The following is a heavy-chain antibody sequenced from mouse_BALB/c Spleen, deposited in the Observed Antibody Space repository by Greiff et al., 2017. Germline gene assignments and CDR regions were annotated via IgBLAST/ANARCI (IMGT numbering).Heavy chain of an antibody. CDR2: IRLKSNNYAT. Sequence: EVMLVESGGGLVQPGGSMKLSCVASGFTFSNYWMNWVRQSPEKGLEWVAEIRLKSNNYATHYAESVKGRFTISRDDSKSSVYLQMNNLRAEDTGIYYCTRDGNAMDYWGQGTSVTVSS. V-gene: IGHV6-6*02. CDR3: TRDGNAMDY. CDR1: GFTFSNYW. J-gene: IGHJ4*01. D-gene: IGHD1-1*01.